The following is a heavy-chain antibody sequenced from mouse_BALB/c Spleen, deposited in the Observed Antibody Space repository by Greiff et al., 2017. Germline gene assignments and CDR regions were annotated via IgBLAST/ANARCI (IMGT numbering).Heavy chain of an antibody. CDR3: TRDGSSHDY. D-gene: IGHD1-1*01. CDR2: IYPSDSYT. Sequence: VQLQQPGAELVRPGASVKLSCKASGYTFTSYWINWVKQRPGQGLEWIGNIYPSDSYTNYKQKFKDKATLTVDKSSSTAYMQLSSPTSEDSAVYYCTRDGSSHDYWGQGTTLTVSS. CDR1: GYTFTSYW. V-gene: IGHV1-69*02. J-gene: IGHJ2*01.